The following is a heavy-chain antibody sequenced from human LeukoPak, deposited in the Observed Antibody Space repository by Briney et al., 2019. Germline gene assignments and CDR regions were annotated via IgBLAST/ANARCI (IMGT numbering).Heavy chain of an antibody. CDR1: GFTFSSYS. J-gene: IGHJ4*02. D-gene: IGHD6-13*01. CDR3: ASHRSYSSSSPFDY. Sequence: GGSLRLSCAASGFTFSSYSMNWVRQAPGKGLEWVSSISSSSSYIYYADSVKGRFTISRDNAKNSLYLQMNSLRVEDTAVYYCASHRSYSSSSPFDYWGQGTLVTDSS. CDR2: ISSSSSYI. V-gene: IGHV3-21*01.